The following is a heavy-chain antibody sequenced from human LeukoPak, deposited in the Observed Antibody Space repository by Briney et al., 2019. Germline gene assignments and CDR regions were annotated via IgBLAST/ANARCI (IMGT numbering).Heavy chain of an antibody. CDR2: IWYDGSNK. CDR1: GFTFSSYG. CDR3: AGGLGYCSGGSCYLNWFDP. Sequence: GGSLRLSCAASGFTFSSYGMHWVRQAPGKGLEWVAVIWYDGSNKYYADSVKGRFTISRDNSKNTLYLQMNSLRAEDTAVYYCAGGLGYCSGGSCYLNWFDPWGQGTLVTVSS. D-gene: IGHD2-15*01. V-gene: IGHV3-33*08. J-gene: IGHJ5*02.